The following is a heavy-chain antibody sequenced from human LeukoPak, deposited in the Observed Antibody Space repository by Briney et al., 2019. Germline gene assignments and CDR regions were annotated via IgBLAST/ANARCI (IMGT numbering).Heavy chain of an antibody. D-gene: IGHD6-19*01. CDR2: INPSGGST. J-gene: IGHJ4*02. Sequence: ASVKVSCKASGYTFTSYYMHWVRQAPGQGLEWMGIINPSGGSTSYAQKFQGRVTITADESTSTAYMELSSLRSEDTAVYYCAREYSSGWYTYFDYWGQGTLVTVSS. CDR1: GYTFTSYY. V-gene: IGHV1-46*01. CDR3: AREYSSGWYTYFDY.